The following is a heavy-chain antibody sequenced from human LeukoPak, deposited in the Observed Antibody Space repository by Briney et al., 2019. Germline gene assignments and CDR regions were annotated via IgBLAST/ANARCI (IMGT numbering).Heavy chain of an antibody. CDR2: INHSGST. V-gene: IGHV4-34*01. CDR3: ARGRYFDWLLSASYYFDY. Sequence: GSLRLSCAASGFTFSSYAMSWVRQPPGKGLEWIGEINHSGSTNYNPSLKSRVTISVDTSKNQFSLKLSSVTAADTAVYYCARGRYFDWLLSASYYFDYWGQGTLVTVSS. CDR1: GFTFSSYA. D-gene: IGHD3-9*01. J-gene: IGHJ4*02.